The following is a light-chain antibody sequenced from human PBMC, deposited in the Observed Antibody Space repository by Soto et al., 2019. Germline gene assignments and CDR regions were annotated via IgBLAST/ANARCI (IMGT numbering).Light chain of an antibody. V-gene: IGLV1-40*01. CDR1: SSNIGAGYE. Sequence: QSVLTQPPSVSGAPGQRVTISCIGGSSNIGAGYEVHWYQQFPGTVPKLMIYEVSNRPSGVSNRFSGSKSGNTASLTISGLQAEDEADYYCSSYTSSSTLVFGTGTKVTVL. CDR3: SSYTSSSTLV. J-gene: IGLJ1*01. CDR2: EVS.